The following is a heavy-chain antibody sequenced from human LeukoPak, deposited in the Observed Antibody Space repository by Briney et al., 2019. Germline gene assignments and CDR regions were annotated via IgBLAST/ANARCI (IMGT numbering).Heavy chain of an antibody. CDR2: ITSSSNYI. Sequence: GGSLRLSCAASGFTFSSYNMNWVRQAPGKGLEWVSSITSSSNYIYYADSVKGRFTISRDNAKNSLYLQMNSLRAEDATVYYCARDCWDYGSGSYCGIDYWGQGTLVTVSS. D-gene: IGHD3-10*01. CDR1: GFTFSSYN. CDR3: ARDCWDYGSGSYCGIDY. J-gene: IGHJ4*02. V-gene: IGHV3-21*03.